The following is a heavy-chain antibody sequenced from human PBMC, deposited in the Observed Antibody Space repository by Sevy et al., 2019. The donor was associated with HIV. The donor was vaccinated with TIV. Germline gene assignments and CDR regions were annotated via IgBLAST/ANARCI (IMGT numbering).Heavy chain of an antibody. Sequence: SETLSLTCGVSGGSVSSGTYYWSRLRQPPGQGLEWIGYLDYSGSTDSNPSLKSRVTISLDTSKNQFSLKLSAVTAADTAVYYCARGIADDIVDWLLYYFDCWGQGTLVTVSS. CDR2: LDYSGST. CDR3: ARGIADDIVDWLLYYFDC. D-gene: IGHD3-9*01. CDR1: GGSVSSGTYY. V-gene: IGHV4-61*01. J-gene: IGHJ4*02.